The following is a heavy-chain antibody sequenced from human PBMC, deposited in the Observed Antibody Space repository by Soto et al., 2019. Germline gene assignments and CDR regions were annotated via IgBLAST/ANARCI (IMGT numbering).Heavy chain of an antibody. Sequence: QVQLQESGPRLVKPSETLSLTCSVSGGSISSYYWSWIRKPPGKGMEWIGYVYDTGTTKYNPSRKSRRRLSVATSTNPYSLRLNSGTAADPAIAYCARDQQRERLDPWGRGALVTVAS. CDR2: VYDTGTT. CDR1: GGSISSYY. J-gene: IGHJ5*02. CDR3: ARDQQRERLDP. V-gene: IGHV4-59*01. D-gene: IGHD1-26*01.